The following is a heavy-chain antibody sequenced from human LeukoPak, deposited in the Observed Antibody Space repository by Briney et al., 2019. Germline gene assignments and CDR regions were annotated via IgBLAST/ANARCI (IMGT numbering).Heavy chain of an antibody. D-gene: IGHD6-13*01. Sequence: GGSLRLSCAASGFTFSSYWMHWVRQAPGKGLVWVSHTNSDGSSRSYADSVKGRFTISRDNAKNTMYLQMNSLRDEDTAVYYCARGETAGSLPGYWGQGTLVTVSS. V-gene: IGHV3-74*01. CDR1: GFTFSSYW. CDR2: TNSDGSSR. CDR3: ARGETAGSLPGY. J-gene: IGHJ4*02.